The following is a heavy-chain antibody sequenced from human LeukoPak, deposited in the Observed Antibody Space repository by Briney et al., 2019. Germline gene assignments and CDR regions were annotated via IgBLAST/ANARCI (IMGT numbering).Heavy chain of an antibody. CDR1: GGSISSYY. J-gene: IGHJ4*02. V-gene: IGHV4-59*01. Sequence: SETLSLTCTVSGGSISSYYWSWIRQPPGKGLEWIGYIYYIGSTNYNPSLKSRVTMSVDTSKNQFSLKLTSVTAADTAVYYCARERGLRPYYFDFWGQGTLVTVSS. CDR3: ARERGLRPYYFDF. D-gene: IGHD2-15*01. CDR2: IYYIGST.